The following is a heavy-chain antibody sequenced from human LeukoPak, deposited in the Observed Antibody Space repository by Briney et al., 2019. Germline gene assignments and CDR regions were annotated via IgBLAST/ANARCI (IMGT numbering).Heavy chain of an antibody. CDR1: GGTFSSYA. CDR2: IIPIFGTA. V-gene: IGHV1-69*13. J-gene: IGHJ5*02. Sequence: VASVNVSCKASGGTFSSYAISWVRQAPGQGLEWMGGIIPIFGTANYAQKFQGRVTITADESTSTAYMELSSLRSEDTAVYYCARDGYYDSSGYANPWGQGTLVTVSS. D-gene: IGHD3-22*01. CDR3: ARDGYYDSSGYANP.